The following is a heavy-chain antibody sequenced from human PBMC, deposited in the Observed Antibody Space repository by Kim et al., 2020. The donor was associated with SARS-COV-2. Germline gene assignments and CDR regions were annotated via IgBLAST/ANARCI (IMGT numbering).Heavy chain of an antibody. CDR2: INHSGST. Sequence: SETLSLTCAVYGGSFSGYYWSWIRQPPGKGLEWIGEINHSGSTNYNPSLKSRVTISVDTSKNQSSLKLSSVTAADTAVYYCARGSSAGHYCSSTSCYRRPHQCDYWGQGTLVTVSS. D-gene: IGHD2-2*01. V-gene: IGHV4-34*01. CDR3: ARGSSAGHYCSSTSCYRRPHQCDY. J-gene: IGHJ4*02. CDR1: GGSFSGYY.